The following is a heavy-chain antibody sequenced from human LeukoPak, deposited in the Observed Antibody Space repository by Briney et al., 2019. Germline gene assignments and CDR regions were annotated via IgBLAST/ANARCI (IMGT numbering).Heavy chain of an antibody. Sequence: PGGSLRLPCAASGFTFSSYAMSWVRQAPGKGLEWVSAISGSGGNTYYADSVKGRFTMSRDNAKNTLYLQMNSLRAEDTAVYYCAKGGATVIDYWGQGTLVTVSS. CDR1: GFTFSSYA. D-gene: IGHD4-17*01. J-gene: IGHJ4*02. V-gene: IGHV3-23*01. CDR3: AKGGATVIDY. CDR2: ISGSGGNT.